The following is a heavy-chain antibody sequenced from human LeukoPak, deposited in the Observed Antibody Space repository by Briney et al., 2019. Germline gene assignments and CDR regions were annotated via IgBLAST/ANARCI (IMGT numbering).Heavy chain of an antibody. V-gene: IGHV1-18*01. CDR1: GYTFTNYG. CDR3: ARDPPKYYYDSSGTAEDY. D-gene: IGHD3-22*01. CDR2: ISAYNGNT. J-gene: IGHJ4*02. Sequence: ASVKVSCKASGYTFTNYGISWVRQAPGQGLEWMGWISAYNGNTNSAQKLQGRVTMTTDTSTSTVYMELRSLRSDDTAVYYCARDPPKYYYDSSGTAEDYWGQGTLVTVSS.